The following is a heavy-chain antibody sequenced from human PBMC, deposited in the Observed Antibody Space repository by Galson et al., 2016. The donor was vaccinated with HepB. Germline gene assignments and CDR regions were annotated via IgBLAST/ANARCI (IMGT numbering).Heavy chain of an antibody. J-gene: IGHJ4*02. CDR1: GVTFSSYA. Sequence: SLRLSCAASGVTFSSYAMTWVRQAPGKGLEWVATVRDSTGDIHFADSVKGRFSVSRDNSRNILHLQMNSLKAEDTAMYYCSRDLEGFQDYFDSWGQGTLVTVSS. CDR3: SRDLEGFQDYFDS. V-gene: IGHV3-23*01. D-gene: IGHD2-21*01. CDR2: VRDSTGDI.